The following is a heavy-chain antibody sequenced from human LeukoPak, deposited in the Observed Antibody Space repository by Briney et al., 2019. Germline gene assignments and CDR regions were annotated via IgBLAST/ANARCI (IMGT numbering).Heavy chain of an antibody. CDR2: INHSGST. CDR3: ASQSVATIIPYYYGMDV. J-gene: IGHJ6*02. Sequence: SETLTLTCAVYGGSFSGYYWSWIRQPPGKGLEWIGEINHSGSTNYNPSLKSRVTISVDTSKNQFSLKLSSVTAADTAVYYCASQSVATIIPYYYGMDVWGQGTTVTVSS. CDR1: GGSFSGYY. V-gene: IGHV4-34*01. D-gene: IGHD5-12*01.